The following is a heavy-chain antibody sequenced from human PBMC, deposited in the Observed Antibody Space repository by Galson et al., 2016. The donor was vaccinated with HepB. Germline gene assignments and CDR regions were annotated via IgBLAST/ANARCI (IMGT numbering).Heavy chain of an antibody. Sequence: SLRLSCAASGFTFSSYAMNWVRQAPGKGLEWVAGTSYNGNNKYYIDSLKGRFTISRDDSKNTVYLQMNGLRGDDTAVYYCARVVAVGGNPPFAFDYWGQGTLVTASS. CDR3: ARVVAVGGNPPFAFDY. J-gene: IGHJ4*02. CDR1: GFTFSSYA. CDR2: TSYNGNNK. V-gene: IGHV3-30*04. D-gene: IGHD1-26*01.